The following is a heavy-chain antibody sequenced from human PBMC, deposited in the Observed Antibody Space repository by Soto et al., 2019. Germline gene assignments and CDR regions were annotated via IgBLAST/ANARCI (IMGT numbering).Heavy chain of an antibody. CDR2: ISSSGSTI. D-gene: IGHD6-6*01. V-gene: IGHV3-11*01. CDR1: GFTFSDYY. CDR3: ATMSGIEARRGLEHDFDI. Sequence: GGSLRLSCAASGFTFSDYYMSWIRQAPGKGLEWISYISSSGSTIYYADSVKGRFTISRDNAKNSLYLQMNSLRAEDTAVYYCATMSGIEARRGLEHDFDIWGQGTMVTVSS. J-gene: IGHJ3*02.